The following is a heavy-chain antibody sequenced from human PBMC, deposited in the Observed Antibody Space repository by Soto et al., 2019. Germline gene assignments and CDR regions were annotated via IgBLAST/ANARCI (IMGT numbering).Heavy chain of an antibody. V-gene: IGHV1-46*01. J-gene: IGHJ4*02. CDR2: INPSGGST. Sequence: ASVKVSCKASGYTFTIYYMHWVRQAPGQGLEWMGIINPSGGSTSYAQKFQGRVTMTRDTSTSTVYMELSSLRSEDTAVYYCARDRGSGSYEYYFDYWGQGTLVTVSS. CDR3: ARDRGSGSYEYYFDY. D-gene: IGHD1-26*01. CDR1: GYTFTIYY.